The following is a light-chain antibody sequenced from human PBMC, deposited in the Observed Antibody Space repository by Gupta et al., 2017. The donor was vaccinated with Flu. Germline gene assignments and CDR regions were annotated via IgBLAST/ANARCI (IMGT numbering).Light chain of an antibody. CDR3: QQRSNGPT. CDR1: QSGSRY. Sequence: DIVFTQSPSTLSLSPGERATLSCRASQSGSRYLAWYQQKHGQAPRRLIYDAANRATGIPARFSCSGSGTDFTLTIGCLEPENFAVYYCQQRSNGPTVVGGSKMEIK. J-gene: IGKJ4*01. V-gene: IGKV3-11*01. CDR2: DAA.